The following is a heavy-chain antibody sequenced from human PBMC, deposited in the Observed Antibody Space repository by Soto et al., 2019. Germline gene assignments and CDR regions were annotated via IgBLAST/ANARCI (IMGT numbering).Heavy chain of an antibody. J-gene: IGHJ4*02. CDR3: ARDTYGDYDY. V-gene: IGHV4-4*02. CDR2: IYHSGST. D-gene: IGHD4-17*01. CDR1: GGSISSSSW. Sequence: QVQLQESGPGLVKPSGTLSLTCAVSGGSISSSSWWSWVRQPPGKGLEWIGEIYHSGSTNYNPSLKXXVXIXXDKSKNQFSLKLSSVTAADTAVYYCARDTYGDYDYWGQGTLVTVSS.